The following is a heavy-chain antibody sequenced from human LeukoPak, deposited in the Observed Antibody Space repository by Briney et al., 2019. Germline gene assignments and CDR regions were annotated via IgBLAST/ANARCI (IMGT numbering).Heavy chain of an antibody. CDR3: ARDGTYTDYDPDFDI. Sequence: GSLRLSCAASGFTFNTYEMNWVRQAPGKGLEWVAYISSSGLTIYYADSVKGRFTISRDNAKNSLYLQMNSLRAEDTAVFYCARDGTYTDYDPDFDIWGQGTLVTVSS. V-gene: IGHV3-48*03. D-gene: IGHD5-12*01. CDR1: GFTFNTYE. CDR2: ISSSGLTI. J-gene: IGHJ4*02.